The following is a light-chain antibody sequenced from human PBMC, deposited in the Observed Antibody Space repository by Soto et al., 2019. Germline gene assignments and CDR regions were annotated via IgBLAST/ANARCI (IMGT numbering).Light chain of an antibody. CDR2: DAS. J-gene: IGKJ5*01. V-gene: IGKV3-11*01. Sequence: EIVLTQSPATLSLSPGEIATLSCSASQSISTYLAWYQQKPGQAPRLFIFDASSRASGVPARFSGSGSGTDFTLTISSLEPEDFAVYYCQQRSKWPITFGQGTRLEIK. CDR1: QSISTY. CDR3: QQRSKWPIT.